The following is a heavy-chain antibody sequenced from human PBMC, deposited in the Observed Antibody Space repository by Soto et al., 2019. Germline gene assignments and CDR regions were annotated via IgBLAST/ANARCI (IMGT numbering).Heavy chain of an antibody. J-gene: IGHJ2*01. Sequence: KGLEWVSYISSSGSTIYYADSVKGRFTISRDNAKNSLYLQMNGLRAEDTAVFFFSRRKRHTSCSHGLGIRAKRLSDL. D-gene: IGHD2-2*01. V-gene: IGHV3-11*01. CDR2: ISSSGSTI. CDR3: SRRKRHTSCSHGLGIRAKRLSDL.